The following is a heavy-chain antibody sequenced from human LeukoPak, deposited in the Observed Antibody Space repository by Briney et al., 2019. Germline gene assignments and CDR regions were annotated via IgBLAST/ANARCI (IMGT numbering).Heavy chain of an antibody. V-gene: IGHV3-23*01. CDR1: GFTFSSYA. CDR2: ISGSGDNT. CDR3: AKRVTGTPIYFDS. Sequence: TGGSMRLSCAASGFTFSSYAMEWVRQAPGKGLEWVSYISGSGDNTYYADSVKGRFTISRDNSKNTLSLQMNSLRAEDTAVYYFAKRVTGTPIYFDSWSQGTLVTVSS. J-gene: IGHJ4*02. D-gene: IGHD1-20*01.